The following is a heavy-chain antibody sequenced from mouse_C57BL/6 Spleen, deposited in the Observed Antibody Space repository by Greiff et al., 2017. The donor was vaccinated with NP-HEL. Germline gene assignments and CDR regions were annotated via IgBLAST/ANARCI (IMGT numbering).Heavy chain of an antibody. J-gene: IGHJ4*01. D-gene: IGHD2-4*01. V-gene: IGHV5-16*01. Sequence: EVQRVESEGGLVQPGSSMKLSCTASGFTFSDYYMAWVRQVPEKGLEWVANINYDGSSTYYLDSLKSRFIISRDNAKNILYLQMSSLKSEDTATYYCAREGDYDDYAMDYWGQGTSVTVSS. CDR1: GFTFSDYY. CDR3: AREGDYDDYAMDY. CDR2: INYDGSST.